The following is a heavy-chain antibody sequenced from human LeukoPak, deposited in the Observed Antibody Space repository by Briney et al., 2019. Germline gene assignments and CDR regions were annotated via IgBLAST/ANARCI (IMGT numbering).Heavy chain of an antibody. J-gene: IGHJ5*02. Sequence: GGSLRLSCAASGFTVSSNFMSWVRQAPGKGLEWVSVIYSGGGTEYADSVKGRFTISRDTSKNTLYLQMNSLRVEDTAVYHCARNILTYPSWTDPWGQGTLVTVSS. CDR2: IYSGGGT. CDR1: GFTVSSNF. CDR3: ARNILTYPSWTDP. V-gene: IGHV3-53*01. D-gene: IGHD2-2*01.